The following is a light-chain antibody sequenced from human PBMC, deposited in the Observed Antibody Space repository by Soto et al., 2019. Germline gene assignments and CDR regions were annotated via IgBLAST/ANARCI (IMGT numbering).Light chain of an antibody. J-gene: IGLJ2*01. CDR2: DVT. CDR3: TSYTRSVSVV. CDR1: STDIGGYNY. V-gene: IGLV2-14*01. Sequence: QAVLTQSASVSGSPGQSITISCTGTSTDIGGYNYISWYQQHPGKAPKLMIYDVTDRPSGVSDRFSGSKSGNTASLTISGLQSEDEADYYCTSYTRSVSVVFGGGTKLTVL.